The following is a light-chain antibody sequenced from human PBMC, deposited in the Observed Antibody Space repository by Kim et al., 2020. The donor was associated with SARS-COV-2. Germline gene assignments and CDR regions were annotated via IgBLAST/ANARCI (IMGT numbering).Light chain of an antibody. CDR3: SSYTSSSTYV. CDR1: SSDVGGYNY. J-gene: IGLJ1*01. Sequence: LTQPASVSGSPGQSITISCTGTSSDVGGYNYVSWYQQHPGKAPKLMIYNVSKRPSGVSNRFSGSKSGNTASLTISGLQAEDEADYYCSSYTSSSTYVFGTGTKVTVL. V-gene: IGLV2-14*01. CDR2: NVS.